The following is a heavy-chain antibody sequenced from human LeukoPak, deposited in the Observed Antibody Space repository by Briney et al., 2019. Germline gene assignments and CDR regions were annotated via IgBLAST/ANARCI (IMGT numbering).Heavy chain of an antibody. CDR2: INPNNGNT. CDR1: GGTFSSYA. J-gene: IGHJ6*02. D-gene: IGHD4-17*01. CDR3: ATTVTQEYYYHYGLDV. Sequence: ASVKVSCKASGGTFSSYAISWVRQATGQGLEWMGWINPNNGNTGYAQKFQGRVTLTRDTSISTAYMEVSSLRSEDTAVYYCATTVTQEYYYHYGLDVWGQGTTVTVS. V-gene: IGHV1-8*02.